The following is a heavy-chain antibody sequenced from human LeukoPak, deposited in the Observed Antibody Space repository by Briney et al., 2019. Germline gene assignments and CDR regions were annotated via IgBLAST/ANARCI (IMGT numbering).Heavy chain of an antibody. D-gene: IGHD4-23*01. CDR1: GFTFSRYA. CDR2: ISGSGGET. CDR3: AKVSTTVADY. J-gene: IGHJ4*02. Sequence: PGGSLRLSCAGSGFTFSRYAMSWVRHVPGKGLEWVSAISGSGGETFSTDSVKGRFTIARDNSKNTLYLQMNSLRAEDTAVYYCAKVSTTVADYWGQGTLVTVSS. V-gene: IGHV3-23*01.